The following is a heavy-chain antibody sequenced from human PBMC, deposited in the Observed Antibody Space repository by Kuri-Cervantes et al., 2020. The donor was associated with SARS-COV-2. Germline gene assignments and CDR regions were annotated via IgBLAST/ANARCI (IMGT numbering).Heavy chain of an antibody. Sequence: GGSLRLSCAASGVTFSSYAMSWVRRAPGKGLEWVSVICSGGSSTYYADSVKGRFTISRDNSKNTLYLQMNSLRAEDTAVYYCAKIFGVVIGYFDYWGQGTLVTVSS. CDR2: ICSGGSST. J-gene: IGHJ4*02. CDR1: GVTFSSYA. D-gene: IGHD3-3*01. V-gene: IGHV3-23*03. CDR3: AKIFGVVIGYFDY.